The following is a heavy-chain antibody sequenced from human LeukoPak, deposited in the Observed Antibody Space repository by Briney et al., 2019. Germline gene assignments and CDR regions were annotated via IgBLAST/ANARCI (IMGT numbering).Heavy chain of an antibody. CDR1: AFTFSSYS. CDR3: ARDVSERPDY. V-gene: IGHV3-21*01. CDR2: ISSSSSYI. Sequence: PWGSLRFSCSASAFTFSSYSMNWVRQAPGKGLEWVSSISSSSSYIYYADSVKGRFTISRDNAKNSLYLQMNSLRAEDTAVYYCARDVSERPDYWGQGTLVTVSS. J-gene: IGHJ4*02.